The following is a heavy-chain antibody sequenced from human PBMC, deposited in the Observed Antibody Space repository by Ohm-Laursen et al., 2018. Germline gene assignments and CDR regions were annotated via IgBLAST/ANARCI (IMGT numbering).Heavy chain of an antibody. CDR3: ARHDGYGR. V-gene: IGHV3-33*08. CDR1: GLTFSSYG. CDR2: IWHDGSNK. D-gene: IGHD5-24*01. Sequence: SLRLSCAAPGLTFSSYGMNWVRQAPGKGLEWVAIIWHDGSNKYYADSVKGRFTISRDNSKNTLYLQMNSLRAEDTAVYYCARHDGYGRWGQGTRVTVSS. J-gene: IGHJ4*02.